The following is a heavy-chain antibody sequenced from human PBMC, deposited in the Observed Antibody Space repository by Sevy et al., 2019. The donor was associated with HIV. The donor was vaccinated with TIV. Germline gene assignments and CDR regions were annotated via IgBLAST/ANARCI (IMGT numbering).Heavy chain of an antibody. CDR3: VREGRNYEYVWGTYHSGF. V-gene: IGHV3-30*04. CDR2: ISYDGSVK. CDR1: GFSFNGYA. D-gene: IGHD3-16*02. J-gene: IGHJ4*02. Sequence: GGSLRLSCAASGFSFNGYAMHWVRQAPGKGLEWLAVISYDGSVKYYTKSVKGRFTISRDNTKNTLFLQLNSLRPEDTAVYYCVREGRNYEYVWGTYHSGFRAQGTLVTVSS.